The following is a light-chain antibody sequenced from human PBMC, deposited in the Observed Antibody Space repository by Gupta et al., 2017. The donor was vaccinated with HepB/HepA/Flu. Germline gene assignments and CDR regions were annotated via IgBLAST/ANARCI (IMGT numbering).Light chain of an antibody. V-gene: IGKV3-15*01. J-gene: IGKJ1*01. CDR1: QNISSR. CDR3: QQYYNWWT. CDR2: GAF. Sequence: EIVMTQSPATLSVSPGERVTLSCRASQNISSRLAWYQQRPGQAPRLLIYGAFIRAAGIPSRFSGTGSGTEFTLTIKSQQSEDFALYYCQQYYNWWTFGQGTRVEIK.